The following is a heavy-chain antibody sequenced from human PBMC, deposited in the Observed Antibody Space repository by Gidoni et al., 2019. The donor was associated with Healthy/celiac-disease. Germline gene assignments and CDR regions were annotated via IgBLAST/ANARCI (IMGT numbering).Heavy chain of an antibody. Sequence: EVQLVESGGGLVQPGRSLRLSCAASGFPFDDYAMHWVRQAPGKGLEWVSGISWNSGSIGYADSVKGRFTISRDNAKNSLYLQMNSLRAEDTALYYCAKVPHAVAGTFFDYWGQGTLVTVSS. D-gene: IGHD6-19*01. CDR1: GFPFDDYA. CDR2: ISWNSGSI. CDR3: AKVPHAVAGTFFDY. V-gene: IGHV3-9*01. J-gene: IGHJ4*02.